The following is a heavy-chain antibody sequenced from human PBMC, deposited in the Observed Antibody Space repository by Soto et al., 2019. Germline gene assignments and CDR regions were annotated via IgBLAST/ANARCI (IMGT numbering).Heavy chain of an antibody. CDR3: ARDSYCGGDCYNTDAFDI. J-gene: IGHJ3*02. Sequence: SETLSLTCAVSGGSISSSNWWSWVRQPPGKGLEWIGEIYHSGSTNYNPSLKSRVTISVDKSKNHFSLKLSSVTAADTAVYYCARDSYCGGDCYNTDAFDIWGQGTMVTVSS. CDR1: GGSISSSNW. D-gene: IGHD2-21*02. CDR2: IYHSGST. V-gene: IGHV4-4*02.